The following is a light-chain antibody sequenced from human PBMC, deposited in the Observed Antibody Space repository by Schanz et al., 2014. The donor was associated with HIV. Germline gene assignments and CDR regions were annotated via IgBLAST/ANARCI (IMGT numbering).Light chain of an antibody. CDR3: CSFGGTSP. V-gene: IGLV2-14*03. Sequence: SALIQPASVSGSPGQSITISCTGTSSDIGAYNYFPWYQQHPGKAPKLMIYDVNIRPSGVSNRFSGSKSGNTASLTISGLQAEDEADYYCCSFGGTSPFGGGTKLTVL. CDR1: SSDIGAYNY. CDR2: DVN. J-gene: IGLJ3*02.